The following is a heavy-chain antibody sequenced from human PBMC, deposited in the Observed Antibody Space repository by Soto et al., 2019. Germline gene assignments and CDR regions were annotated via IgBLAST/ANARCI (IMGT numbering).Heavy chain of an antibody. CDR3: ARGMGASYYFDC. CDR1: GYTFTSYG. V-gene: IGHV1-18*01. Sequence: QVQLVQSGAEVKKPGASVKVSCKASGYTFTSYGISWVRQAPGQGLEWMGWISAYNGNTNYAQMLQGRDTITTDTARSTVYMEMRSQRTDDKAVYSGARGMGASYYFDCWGQGTLVTVSS. CDR2: ISAYNGNT. J-gene: IGHJ4*02. D-gene: IGHD1-26*01.